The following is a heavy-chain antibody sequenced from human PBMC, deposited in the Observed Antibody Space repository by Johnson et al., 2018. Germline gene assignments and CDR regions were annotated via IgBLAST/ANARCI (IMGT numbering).Heavy chain of an antibody. CDR1: GITFSGSA. V-gene: IGHV3-73*01. D-gene: IGHD4-11*01. CDR2: IRSKANNYAT. Sequence: EVQLVESGGGLVQPGGSLKLSCAASGITFSGSAIHWVRQASGKGLEWVGRIRSKANNYATEYAASVTGRFTISRYDSKNTTYLQRNSLKTEGTAVYYCSRNYRGEDYSTLNSYRYVWGKGTTVTVS. J-gene: IGHJ6*03. CDR3: SRNYRGEDYSTLNSYRYV.